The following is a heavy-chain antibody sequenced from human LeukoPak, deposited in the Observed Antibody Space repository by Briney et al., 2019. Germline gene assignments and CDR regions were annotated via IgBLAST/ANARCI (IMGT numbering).Heavy chain of an antibody. V-gene: IGHV1-69*05. J-gene: IGHJ4*02. D-gene: IGHD5-12*01. Sequence: SVKVSCKASGGTFSSYAISWVRQAPGQGLEWMGRIIPIFGTANYAQKFQGRVTITTDESTSTAYMELSSLRSEDTAVYYCARAGSSSSTPGYSGYDHFDYWGQGTLVTVSS. CDR3: ARAGSSSSTPGYSGYDHFDY. CDR1: GGTFSSYA. CDR2: IIPIFGTA.